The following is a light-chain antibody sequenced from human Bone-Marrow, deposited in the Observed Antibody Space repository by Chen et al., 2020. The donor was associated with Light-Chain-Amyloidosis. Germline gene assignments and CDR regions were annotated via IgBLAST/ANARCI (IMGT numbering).Light chain of an antibody. V-gene: IGLV3-25*03. CDR3: QSADSSGTYEVI. J-gene: IGLJ2*01. CDR1: DLPTKY. Sequence: SVLTHPPSVSVSPGQTPRSTRSGDDLPTKYAYGYQQKPGQAPVLVIHRDTERPSGISVRFSGSSSGTTATLTISGVQAEDEADYHCQSADSSGTYEVIFGGGTKLTVL. CDR2: RDT.